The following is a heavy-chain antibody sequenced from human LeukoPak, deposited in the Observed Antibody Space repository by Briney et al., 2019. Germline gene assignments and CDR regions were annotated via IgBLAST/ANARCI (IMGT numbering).Heavy chain of an antibody. CDR3: ARGIVLPVDNDAFDI. V-gene: IGHV3-33*01. CDR1: GFTFSSYG. Sequence: GRSLRLSCAASGFTFSSYGMHWVRQAPGKGLEWVAVIWYDGSNKYYADYVKGRFTIYRDNSKNTLYLQMNSLRAEDTAVYYCARGIVLPVDNDAFDIWGQGTMVTVSS. D-gene: IGHD2-8*01. CDR2: IWYDGSNK. J-gene: IGHJ3*02.